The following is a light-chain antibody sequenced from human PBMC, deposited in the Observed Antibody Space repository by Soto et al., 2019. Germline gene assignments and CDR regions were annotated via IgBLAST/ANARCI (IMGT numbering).Light chain of an antibody. CDR2: DVS. V-gene: IGLV2-14*01. Sequence: QSALTQPASVSGSPGQSITISCTGTSSDVGGYNYVSWYQQHPGKAPKLIIYDVSNRPSGVSNRCSGSKSGNTASLTISGLQAEDEAAYYCSSYTSSSTLEGVFGAGTKVTVL. J-gene: IGLJ1*01. CDR3: SSYTSSSTLEGV. CDR1: SSDVGGYNY.